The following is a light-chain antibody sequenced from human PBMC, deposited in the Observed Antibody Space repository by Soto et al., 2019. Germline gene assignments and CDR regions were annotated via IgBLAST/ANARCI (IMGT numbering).Light chain of an antibody. CDR2: TNN. V-gene: IGLV1-44*01. Sequence: QSVLTQPPSASGTPGQRVTISCSGSSSNIGSNTVNWYQQLPGAAPKLLIYTNNQRPSGVPDRFSGSKSGTSASLAISGLQSEDEAEYYCAAWDDSLTVLFGGGTKLTVL. CDR3: AAWDDSLTVL. CDR1: SSNIGSNT. J-gene: IGLJ2*01.